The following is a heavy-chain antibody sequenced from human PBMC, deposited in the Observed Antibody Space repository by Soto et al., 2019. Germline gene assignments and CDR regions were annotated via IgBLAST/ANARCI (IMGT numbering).Heavy chain of an antibody. V-gene: IGHV1-2*04. J-gene: IGHJ6*02. CDR2: INPNIGGT. CDR3: AREEYSSSSVYYGMDV. Sequence: ASVKVSCKASGYTFTGYYMHWVRQAPGQGLEWMGWINPNIGGTNYAQKFQGWVTITADTSMSTAYMELSSLRSEDTAVYYCAREEYSSSSVYYGMDVWGQGTTVTVSS. D-gene: IGHD6-6*01. CDR1: GYTFTGYY.